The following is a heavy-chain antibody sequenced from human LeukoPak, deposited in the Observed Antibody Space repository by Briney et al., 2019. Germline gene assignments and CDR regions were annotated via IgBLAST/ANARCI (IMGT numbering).Heavy chain of an antibody. V-gene: IGHV4-34*01. J-gene: IGHJ4*02. Sequence: SETLSLTCAVYGGSFSGHYWTWIRQPPGKGLEWIGEINHSGGTTYNPSLNSRVTISVDTSKNQFSLRLSSVTAADTAVYYCARPRYGSGSLDSWGQGTLVTVSS. CDR3: ARPRYGSGSLDS. D-gene: IGHD3-10*01. CDR1: GGSFSGHY. CDR2: INHSGGT.